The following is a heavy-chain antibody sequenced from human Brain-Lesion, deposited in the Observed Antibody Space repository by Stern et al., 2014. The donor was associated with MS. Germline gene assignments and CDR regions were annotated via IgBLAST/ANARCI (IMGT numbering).Heavy chain of an antibody. D-gene: IGHD5-18*01. Sequence: VQLLESGPGLVKPSKTLSLTCTVSGGSISSGSDYWSWIRQPVGKGLEWIGRIHPSGSAFYTPSLKSRFTISTDTSMNQFSLELNSATAADTAIYYCASGYRIFDYWGQGILVTVSS. J-gene: IGHJ4*02. V-gene: IGHV4-61*02. CDR3: ASGYRIFDY. CDR2: IHPSGSA. CDR1: GGSISSGSDY.